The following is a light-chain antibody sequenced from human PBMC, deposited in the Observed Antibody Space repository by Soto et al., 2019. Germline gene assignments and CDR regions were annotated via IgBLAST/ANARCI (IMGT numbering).Light chain of an antibody. CDR2: GAS. CDR1: QSVSRN. Sequence: EIVMTQAPATLSVSPGERATLSCRASQSVSRNLAWTQQKPGQAPRLHSYGASTRATGNPARFSGSGSGTEFTLTISSLQSEHFAVYYCQQYNNWPPITFGQGTRLEIK. V-gene: IGKV3-15*01. J-gene: IGKJ5*01. CDR3: QQYNNWPPIT.